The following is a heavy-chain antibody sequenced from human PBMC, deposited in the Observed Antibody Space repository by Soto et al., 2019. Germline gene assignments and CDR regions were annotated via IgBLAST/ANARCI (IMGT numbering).Heavy chain of an antibody. V-gene: IGHV3-7*04. CDR1: GFTFSSYW. CDR3: ARDLRAAAPFTFDY. Sequence: EVQLVESGGGLVQPGGSLRLSCAASGFTFSSYWMSWVRQAPGKGLEWVANIKQDGSEKYYVDSVKGRFTISRDNAKNSLYLQMNSLRAEDTAVYYCARDLRAAAPFTFDYWGQGTLVTVSS. CDR2: IKQDGSEK. D-gene: IGHD6-13*01. J-gene: IGHJ4*02.